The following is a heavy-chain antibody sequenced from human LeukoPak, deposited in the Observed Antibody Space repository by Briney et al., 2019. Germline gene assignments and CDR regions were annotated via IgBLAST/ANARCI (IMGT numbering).Heavy chain of an antibody. CDR2: INHSGST. D-gene: IGHD3-9*01. J-gene: IGHJ6*02. Sequence: KPSETLSLTCAVYGGSFSGYYWSWIRQPPGKGLEWLGEINHSGSTNYNPSLKSRVTISVDTSKNQFSLKLSSVTAADTAVYYCARESKLRYFGPGGMDVWGQGTTVTVSS. CDR3: ARESKLRYFGPGGMDV. V-gene: IGHV4-34*01. CDR1: GGSFSGYY.